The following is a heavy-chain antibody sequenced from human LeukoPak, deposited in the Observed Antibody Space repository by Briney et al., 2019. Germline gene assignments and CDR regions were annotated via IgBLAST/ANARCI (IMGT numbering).Heavy chain of an antibody. CDR1: GFTFSSYA. CDR2: ISGSGGST. CDR3: AKGQDYDFWSEHDWFDP. D-gene: IGHD3-3*01. V-gene: IGHV3-23*01. J-gene: IGHJ5*02. Sequence: SGGSLRLSCAASGFTFSSYAMSWVRQAPGKGLEWVSAISGSGGSTYYADSVKGRFTISRDNSKNTLCLQMNSLRAEDTAVYYCAKGQDYDFWSEHDWFDPWGQGTLVTVSS.